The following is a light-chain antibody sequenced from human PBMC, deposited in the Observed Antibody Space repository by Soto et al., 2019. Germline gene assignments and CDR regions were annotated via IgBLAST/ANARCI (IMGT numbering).Light chain of an antibody. V-gene: IGKV3-15*01. CDR3: QQYNNWPPT. CDR2: GAS. Sequence: EIVMTQSPATLSVSPGERATLSCRASQSVSSNLAWYQQKPGQAPRLLIYGASTRATGIPARFSGSGSGTEFTLTISSLQSEDVAVYYCQQYNNWPPTFGQGTKGEIK. CDR1: QSVSSN. J-gene: IGKJ1*01.